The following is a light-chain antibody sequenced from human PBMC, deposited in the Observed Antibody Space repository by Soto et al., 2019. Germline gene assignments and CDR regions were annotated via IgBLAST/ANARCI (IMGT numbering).Light chain of an antibody. CDR2: DVS. CDR1: SSEVGGYNY. V-gene: IGLV2-14*01. CDR3: SSYTSSSTLDVV. J-gene: IGLJ2*01. Sequence: QSVLAQPASVSGAPGKAITISCTGTSSEVGGYNYVSWYQQHPGKAPKLMIYDVSNRPSGVSNRFSGSKSGNTASLTISGLQAEDEADYYCSSYTSSSTLDVVFGGGTKVTVL.